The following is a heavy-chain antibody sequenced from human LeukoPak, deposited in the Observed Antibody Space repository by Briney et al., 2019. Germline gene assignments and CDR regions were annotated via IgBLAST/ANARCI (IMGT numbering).Heavy chain of an antibody. CDR2: IWYDGSNK. CDR1: GFTFGSYG. CDR3: ARGLDDYGDYTNAFDI. Sequence: GGSLRLSCAASGFTFGSYGMHWVRQAPGKGLEWVAVIWYDGSNKYYADPVKGRFTISRDNSKNTLYLQMNSLRAEDTAVYYCARGLDDYGDYTNAFDIWGQGTMVTVSS. D-gene: IGHD4-17*01. V-gene: IGHV3-33*01. J-gene: IGHJ3*02.